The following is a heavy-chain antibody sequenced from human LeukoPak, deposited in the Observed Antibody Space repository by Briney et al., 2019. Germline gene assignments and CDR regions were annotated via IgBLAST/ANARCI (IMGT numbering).Heavy chain of an antibody. CDR2: ISWNSGSI. V-gene: IGHV3-9*01. CDR3: AKVPAHGDYVGGPSWYFDL. D-gene: IGHD4-17*01. CDR1: GFTFEDYG. J-gene: IGHJ2*01. Sequence: SLRLSCAPSGFTFEDYGMDWVRQDPREGLEWGSGISWNSGSIGYADSLNGRFSISRDNAKSSLYLQMNSLTADDTALYYCAKVPAHGDYVGGPSWYFDLWGRGTLVTVSS.